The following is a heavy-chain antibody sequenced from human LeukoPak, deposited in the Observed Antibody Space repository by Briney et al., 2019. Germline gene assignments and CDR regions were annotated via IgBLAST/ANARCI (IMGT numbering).Heavy chain of an antibody. Sequence: GGSLRLSCAASRLTFSSHWMHWVRQAPGKGLEWVSGISWQSNTRKYADSVRGRFTISRDNAKNSLYLQMNSLKLEDTALYYCVKDRDFWSGLDVWGQGTMVTVS. J-gene: IGHJ6*02. CDR1: RLTFSSHW. D-gene: IGHD3-3*01. V-gene: IGHV3-9*01. CDR3: VKDRDFWSGLDV. CDR2: ISWQSNTR.